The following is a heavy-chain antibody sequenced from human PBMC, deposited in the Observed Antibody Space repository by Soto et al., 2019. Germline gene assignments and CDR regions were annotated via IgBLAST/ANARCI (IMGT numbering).Heavy chain of an antibody. CDR2: ISPDSGGT. J-gene: IGHJ4*02. CDR1: GYTFSNYY. D-gene: IGHD4-17*01. CDR3: ARSGGPTDYVRIDY. Sequence: ASVKVSCKASGYTFSNYYMHWVRQAPGQGLEWMGWISPDSGGTKYAQKFQDRVTMTRDTAISTVYMEVSRLKSDDTAFYYCARSGGPTDYVRIDYWGQGTLVTVSS. V-gene: IGHV1-2*02.